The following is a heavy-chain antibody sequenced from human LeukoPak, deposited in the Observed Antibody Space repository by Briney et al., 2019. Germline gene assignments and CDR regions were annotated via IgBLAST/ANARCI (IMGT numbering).Heavy chain of an antibody. CDR1: GGSISSSSYY. Sequence: SSETLSLTCTVSGGSISSSSYYWGWIRQPPGKGLEWIGSIYYSGSTYYNPSLKSRVTISVDTSKNQFSLKLSSVTAADTAVYYCARNYYGSPFDYWGQGTLVTVSS. V-gene: IGHV4-39*07. CDR2: IYYSGST. D-gene: IGHD3-10*01. CDR3: ARNYYGSPFDY. J-gene: IGHJ4*02.